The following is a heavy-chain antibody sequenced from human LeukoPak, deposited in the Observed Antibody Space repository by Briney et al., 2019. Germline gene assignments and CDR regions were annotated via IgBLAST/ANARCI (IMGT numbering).Heavy chain of an antibody. D-gene: IGHD6-13*01. Sequence: SETLSLTCTVSGYSISSGYYWGWIRQPPGKGLEWIGSIFHSGTTYYNPSLKSRVTISVDTSKNQFSLRLSSVTVADTAVYFCAKSIASAGTNFCYYMDVWGTGTTVTVSS. J-gene: IGHJ6*03. V-gene: IGHV4-38-2*02. CDR1: GYSISSGYY. CDR2: IFHSGTT. CDR3: AKSIASAGTNFCYYMDV.